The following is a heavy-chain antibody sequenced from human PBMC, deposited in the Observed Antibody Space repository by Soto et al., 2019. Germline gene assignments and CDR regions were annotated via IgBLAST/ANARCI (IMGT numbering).Heavy chain of an antibody. CDR1: GGSINNGGNS. D-gene: IGHD5-12*01. CDR3: ARSRDGYTFDY. J-gene: IGHJ4*02. V-gene: IGHV4-30-2*01. CDR2: IYHSGST. Sequence: SETLSLTCAVSGGSINNGGNSWSWIRQPPGKGLEWIGNIYHSGSTYYNPSHRSRVTISVGRSQNQFSLNLSSVTAADTAVYYCARSRDGYTFDYWGQGTLVTVSS.